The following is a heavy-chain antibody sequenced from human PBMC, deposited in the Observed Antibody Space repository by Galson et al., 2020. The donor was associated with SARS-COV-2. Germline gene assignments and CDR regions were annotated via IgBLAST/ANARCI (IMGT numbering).Heavy chain of an antibody. CDR3: ARDLGPAPMIKWYFDL. D-gene: IGHD3-16*01. V-gene: IGHV3-21*01. CDR1: GFTFSDYT. J-gene: IGHJ2*01. Sequence: AGGSLSLSCVASGFTFSDYTMIWVRQAPGKGLEWVSSIFGSGSHRYYADSVKGRFTISRDSAKNSLYLQMNSLGADDTAVYYCARDLGPAPMIKWYFDLWGRGALVTVSS. CDR2: IFGSGSHR.